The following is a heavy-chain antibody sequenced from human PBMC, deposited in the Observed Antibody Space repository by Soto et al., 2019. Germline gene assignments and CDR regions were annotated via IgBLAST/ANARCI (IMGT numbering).Heavy chain of an antibody. V-gene: IGHV3-23*01. Sequence: EVQLLESGGGLVQPGGSLRLSCGASQFTFSTYAMSWVRQAPGKGLDWVSAISGSGVSTYYADSVKGRFTISRDNSKNTLYLQMSSLRAEATAVYYCAKGMSSSFYPTANWLAPLGQGILVSVSS. CDR3: AKGMSSSFYPTANWLAP. J-gene: IGHJ5*02. D-gene: IGHD6-13*01. CDR1: QFTFSTYA. CDR2: ISGSGVST.